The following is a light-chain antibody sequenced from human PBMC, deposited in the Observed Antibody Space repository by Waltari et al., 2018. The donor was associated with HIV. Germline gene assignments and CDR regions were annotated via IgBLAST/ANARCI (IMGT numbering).Light chain of an antibody. CDR1: SSNIGSNI. V-gene: IGLV1-44*01. Sequence: QSVLTQPPSASGTPGQRLSIPCSGSSSNIGSNIVTCYQQLPGTAPKPLIYSNNQRPSGVPDRFSGSKSGTSASLAISGLQSEDEADYYCAAWDDSLNAWVFGGGTKLTVL. J-gene: IGLJ3*02. CDR2: SNN. CDR3: AAWDDSLNAWV.